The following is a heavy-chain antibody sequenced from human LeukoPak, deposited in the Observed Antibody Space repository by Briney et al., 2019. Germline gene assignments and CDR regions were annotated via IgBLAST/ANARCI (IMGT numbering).Heavy chain of an antibody. CDR2: IRYDGSNK. V-gene: IGHV3-30*02. CDR3: ANPSSSLGKSDYLQH. Sequence: SGGSLRLSCAASGFTFSSYGMHWVRQAPGKGLEWVAFIRYDGSNKYYADSVKGRFTISRDNSKNTLYLQMNSLRAEDTAVYYCANPSSSLGKSDYLQHWGQGTLVTVSS. CDR1: GFTFSSYG. D-gene: IGHD6-6*01. J-gene: IGHJ1*01.